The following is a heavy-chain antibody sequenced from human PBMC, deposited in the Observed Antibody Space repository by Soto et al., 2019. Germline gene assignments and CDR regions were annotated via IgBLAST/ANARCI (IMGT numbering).Heavy chain of an antibody. CDR2: INAGNGNT. Sequence: ASLKLSCKASGYTFTSYAMHWVRQTPGQRLEWMGWINAGNGNTKYSQKFQGRVTITRDTSASTAYMELSSLRSEDTAVYYCARPQPYSSSWRTFDYWGQGTLVTVSS. CDR1: GYTFTSYA. CDR3: ARPQPYSSSWRTFDY. V-gene: IGHV1-3*01. J-gene: IGHJ4*02. D-gene: IGHD6-13*01.